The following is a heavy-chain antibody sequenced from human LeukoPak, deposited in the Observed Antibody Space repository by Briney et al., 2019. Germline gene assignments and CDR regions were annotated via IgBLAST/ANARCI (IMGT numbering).Heavy chain of an antibody. V-gene: IGHV4-34*01. J-gene: IGHJ6*03. CDR2: INPSGSA. Sequence: PPETLSLTCAVYGGSFSGFYWSWIRQTPNKGLEWIGQINPSGSANYNPSLKSRVTISTHTSNNQFSLELSSVTAADTAMYYCARSRGDGDYVGGYCYMDVWGKGTTVTVSS. CDR1: GGSFSGFY. CDR3: ARSRGDGDYVGGYCYMDV. D-gene: IGHD4-17*01.